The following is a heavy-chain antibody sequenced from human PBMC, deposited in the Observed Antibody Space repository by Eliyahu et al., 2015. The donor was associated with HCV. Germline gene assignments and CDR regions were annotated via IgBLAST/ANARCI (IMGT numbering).Heavy chain of an antibody. Sequence: XVQLVXSGAEVKKPGASXKVSCRPSEXTFSSHSMHWVRXAPGQGLEWMGIINLNGGTTTYAPKLQGRLTMTRDTSTSTVYMELNGLTSDDTAVYYCASRITYGNWYFDLWGRGTLVAVSS. D-gene: IGHD5-24*01. V-gene: IGHV1-46*04. CDR2: INLNGGTT. CDR1: EXTFSSHS. J-gene: IGHJ2*01. CDR3: ASRITYGNWYFDL.